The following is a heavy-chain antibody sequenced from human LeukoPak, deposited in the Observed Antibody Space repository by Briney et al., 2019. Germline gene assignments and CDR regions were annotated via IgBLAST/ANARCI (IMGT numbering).Heavy chain of an antibody. V-gene: IGHV5-51*01. CDR2: IYPGDSGP. D-gene: IGHD1-26*01. CDR1: GYSFTSYC. CDR3: GMSGDRVPLQDDVFDV. J-gene: IGHJ3*01. Sequence: GESLEISCKVSGYSFTSYCIGWVRQMPGKGLEWMGIIYPGDSGPTYSPSFQGQVTISVDKSINTAYLQWSSLQASDTAMYYCGMSGDRVPLQDDVFDVWGQGTMVTVST.